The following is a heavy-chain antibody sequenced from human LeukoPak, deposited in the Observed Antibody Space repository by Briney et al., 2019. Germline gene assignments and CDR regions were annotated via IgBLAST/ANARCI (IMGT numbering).Heavy chain of an antibody. V-gene: IGHV3-53*01. Sequence: RGALRLSCAASGFTVSGTYMSWVRQAAGKGGEWVATMFDAGRTTYTNSVNGRFTISRDNYKNTLFLKMKRLRADDTAVYYCAGATKWLAHDFWGQGTLVTVSS. CDR1: GFTVSGTY. CDR2: MFDAGRT. D-gene: IGHD6-19*01. J-gene: IGHJ4*02. CDR3: AGATKWLAHDF.